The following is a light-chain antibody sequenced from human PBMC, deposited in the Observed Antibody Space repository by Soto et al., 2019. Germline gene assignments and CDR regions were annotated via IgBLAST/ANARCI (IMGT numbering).Light chain of an antibody. CDR3: QQLGNSLWT. V-gene: IGKV3-20*01. CDR2: GAS. J-gene: IGKJ1*01. CDR1: QSVNSIY. Sequence: EIVLTQSPGTLSLSPGERATLSCRASQSVNSIYLAWYQQKHAQTPRLLIYGASSRATGIPDRFSGSGSGTDFTITISRLEPENFAVYYCQQLGNSLWTFGQGTKVEIK.